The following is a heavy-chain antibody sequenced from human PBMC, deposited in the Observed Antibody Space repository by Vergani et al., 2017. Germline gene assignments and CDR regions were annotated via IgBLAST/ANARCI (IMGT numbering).Heavy chain of an antibody. D-gene: IGHD3-9*01. CDR2: IYYSGLT. J-gene: IGHJ4*02. CDR3: ARTESFILRYFHWAL. V-gene: IGHV4-39*01. Sequence: QVRLQQSGPGLVKPSETLFLTCTVSADSISSGSYYWGWIRQPPGKSLEWIGSIYYSGLTYYNPSLKSRVAISVDTSKNQFSLKVTSVTAADTAVYFCARTESFILRYFHWALWGQGTLVTVSS. CDR1: ADSISSGSYY.